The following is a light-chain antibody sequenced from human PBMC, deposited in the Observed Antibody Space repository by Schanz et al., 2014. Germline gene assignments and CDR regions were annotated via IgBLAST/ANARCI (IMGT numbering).Light chain of an antibody. CDR3: QQYGTSPFT. V-gene: IGKV3-20*01. J-gene: IGKJ3*01. Sequence: EIMMTQSPATLSVSPGARATLSCRASQTVSSSDLAWYQHKPGQAPRLLIYGASNRATGIPDRFSGSGSGTDFTLTITRLEPEDFAVYYCQQYGTSPFTFGPGTKVDIK. CDR2: GAS. CDR1: QTVSSSD.